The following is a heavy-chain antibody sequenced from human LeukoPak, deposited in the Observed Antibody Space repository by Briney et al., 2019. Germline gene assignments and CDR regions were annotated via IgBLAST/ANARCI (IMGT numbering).Heavy chain of an antibody. Sequence: SETMSLTCTVSGASISHYYWSWIRQPPGKGLEWIGYIYDSGYTKYNPSLKSRVTISVDMSKNHFSLKLTSVTAADTAVYYCARAGGDHPFDPWGQGALVTVSS. CDR2: IYDSGYT. J-gene: IGHJ5*02. D-gene: IGHD4-17*01. V-gene: IGHV4-59*01. CDR1: GASISHYY. CDR3: ARAGGDHPFDP.